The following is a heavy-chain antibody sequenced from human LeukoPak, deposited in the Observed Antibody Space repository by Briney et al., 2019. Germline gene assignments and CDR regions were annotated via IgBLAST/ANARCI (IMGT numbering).Heavy chain of an antibody. CDR2: IYYSGST. CDR3: ARHLSSSNIAVAGTRSHWFDP. Sequence: TPSETLSLTCSVSGYSISSAYYWGWIRQPPGQGLEWIGSIYYSGSTYDNPSLKSRVTISVDTSKNQFSLKLSSVTAADTAVYYCARHLSSSNIAVAGTRSHWFDPWGQGTLVTVSS. J-gene: IGHJ5*02. D-gene: IGHD6-19*01. V-gene: IGHV4-38-2*02. CDR1: GYSISSAYY.